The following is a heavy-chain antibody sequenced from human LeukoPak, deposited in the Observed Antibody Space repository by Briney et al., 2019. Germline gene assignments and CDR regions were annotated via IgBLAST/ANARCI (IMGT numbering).Heavy chain of an antibody. CDR3: AKDSGYSSSCMDV. J-gene: IGHJ6*03. V-gene: IGHV3-9*01. CDR1: GFTFDDYA. D-gene: IGHD6-13*01. CDR2: ISWNSGSI. Sequence: GGSLRLSCAASGFTFDDYAMHWVRQTQGKGLEWVSGISWNSGSIGYADSVKGRFTISRDNAKNSLYLQMNSLRAEDTALYYCAKDSGYSSSCMDVWGKGTTVTVSS.